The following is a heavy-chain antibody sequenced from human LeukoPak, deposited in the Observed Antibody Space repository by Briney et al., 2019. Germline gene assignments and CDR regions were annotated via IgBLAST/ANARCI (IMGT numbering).Heavy chain of an antibody. Sequence: PGGSLRLSCAASGITFNTYTMNWVRQAPGKGLEWVSSISSSSSYIYYADSVKGRFTISRDNAKNSLYLQMNSLRAEDTAVYYCATVSSSWYLETFDYWGQGTLVTVSS. V-gene: IGHV3-21*01. CDR2: ISSSSSYI. J-gene: IGHJ4*02. CDR1: GITFNTYT. D-gene: IGHD6-13*01. CDR3: ATVSSSWYLETFDY.